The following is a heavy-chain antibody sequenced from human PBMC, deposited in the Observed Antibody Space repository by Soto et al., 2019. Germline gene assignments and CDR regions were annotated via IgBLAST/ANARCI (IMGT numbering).Heavy chain of an antibody. CDR2: IYNSGSA. J-gene: IGHJ4*02. D-gene: IGHD4-17*01. CDR3: ARFYGDNDYFDH. V-gene: IGHV4-30-4*01. CDR1: GDSITPGDYY. Sequence: SETLSLTCTVLGDSITPGDYYWTWLRQSPGKGLEWIGYIYNSGSAHYNPSLKSRLTMSVDTSKNQFSLELSSVTAADTAVYYCARFYGDNDYFDHWGLGSLVTVSS.